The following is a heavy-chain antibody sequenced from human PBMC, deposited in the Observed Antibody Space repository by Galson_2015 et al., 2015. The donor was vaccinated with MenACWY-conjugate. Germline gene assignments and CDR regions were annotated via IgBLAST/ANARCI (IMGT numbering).Heavy chain of an antibody. Sequence: ETLSLTCAVYGRSFSGYYWSWIRQPPGKGLEWIGEINHSGSTNYNPSLKSRVTISVDTSKNQFSLKLSSVTAADTAVYYCARDGFGVVKNWFDPWGQGTLVTVSS. CDR2: INHSGST. V-gene: IGHV4-34*01. CDR3: ARDGFGVVKNWFDP. CDR1: GRSFSGYY. J-gene: IGHJ5*02. D-gene: IGHD3-3*01.